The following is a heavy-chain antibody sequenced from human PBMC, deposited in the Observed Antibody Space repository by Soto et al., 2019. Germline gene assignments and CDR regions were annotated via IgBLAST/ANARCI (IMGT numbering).Heavy chain of an antibody. V-gene: IGHV4-34*01. CDR1: GGSFSGYY. Sequence: QVQLQQWGAGLLKPSETLSLTCAVYGGSFSGYYWSWIRQPPGKGLEWIGEINHSGSTNYNPSRKSRFTISLDTAKNQFSLKLSSVTAADTAVYYCARGRIEQSNTPHNNYFDYWGQGTLVTVSS. J-gene: IGHJ4*02. D-gene: IGHD6-19*01. CDR3: ARGRIEQSNTPHNNYFDY. CDR2: INHSGST.